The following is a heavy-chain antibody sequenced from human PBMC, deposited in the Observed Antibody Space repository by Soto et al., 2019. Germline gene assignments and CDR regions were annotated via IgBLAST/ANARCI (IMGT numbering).Heavy chain of an antibody. CDR2: INPSTGAT. D-gene: IGHD5-12*01. Sequence: ASVKVSCKASGFTLLNDYIHWVRQAPRQGLEWMGMINPSTGATRYSQQFRGRVTVTWDTSTSTVYMELSSLRSEDTAVYYCAKETIRTYSGLFDYWGQGALVTVSS. CDR1: GFTLLNDY. V-gene: IGHV1-46*01. J-gene: IGHJ4*02. CDR3: AKETIRTYSGLFDY.